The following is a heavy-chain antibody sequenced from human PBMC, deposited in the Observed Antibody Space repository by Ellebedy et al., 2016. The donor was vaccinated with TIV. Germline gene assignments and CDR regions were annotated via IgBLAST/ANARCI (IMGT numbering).Heavy chain of an antibody. CDR1: GDSISSHF. Sequence: MPSETLSLTCTVSGDSISSHFWSWIRQPPGKGLEWIGYIYYSGSTTYNPSLKSRVTISLDTSKSQFSLKLRSVTAADTAVYYCASSKPSTAVVTSYFDHWGQGTLVTVSS. V-gene: IGHV4-59*08. CDR3: ASSKPSTAVVTSYFDH. CDR2: IYYSGST. J-gene: IGHJ4*02. D-gene: IGHD5-18*01.